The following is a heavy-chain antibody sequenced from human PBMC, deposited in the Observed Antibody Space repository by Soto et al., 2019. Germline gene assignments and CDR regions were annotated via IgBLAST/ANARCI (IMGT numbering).Heavy chain of an antibody. D-gene: IGHD2-15*01. Sequence: GGSLRLSCAASGFTFSSYAMHWVRQAPGKGLEWVAVISYDGSNKYYADSVKGRFTISRDNSKNTLYLQMNSLRAEDTAVYYCARDIDCSGGSCYSYYYYYGMDVWGQGTTVTVSS. CDR1: GFTFSSYA. CDR2: ISYDGSNK. V-gene: IGHV3-30-3*01. J-gene: IGHJ6*02. CDR3: ARDIDCSGGSCYSYYYYYGMDV.